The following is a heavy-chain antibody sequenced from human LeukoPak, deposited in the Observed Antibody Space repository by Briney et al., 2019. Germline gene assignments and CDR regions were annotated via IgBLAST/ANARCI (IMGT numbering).Heavy chain of an antibody. CDR3: ARDRVDHWFDP. D-gene: IGHD2-15*01. V-gene: IGHV4-4*07. Sequence: ASETLSLTCTVSGGSISSYYWSWIRQPAGKGLEWIGRIYTSGSTNYNPSLKSRVTMSVDTSKNQFSLKLSSATAADTAVYYCARDRVDHWFDPWGQGTLVTVSS. CDR2: IYTSGST. CDR1: GGSISSYY. J-gene: IGHJ5*02.